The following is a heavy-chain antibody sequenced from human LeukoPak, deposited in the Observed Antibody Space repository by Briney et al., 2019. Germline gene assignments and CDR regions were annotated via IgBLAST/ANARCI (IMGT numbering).Heavy chain of an antibody. CDR2: ISSSSSYI. CDR3: ARDFRDGSGSYRY. J-gene: IGHJ4*02. V-gene: IGHV3-21*01. D-gene: IGHD3-10*01. Sequence: GGSLRLSCAASGFTFSSYSMNWVRQAPGKGLEWVSSISSSSSYIYYAYSVKGRFTNSRDNAKNLLYLQMNSLRAEDTAVYYCARDFRDGSGSYRYWGQGTLVTVSS. CDR1: GFTFSSYS.